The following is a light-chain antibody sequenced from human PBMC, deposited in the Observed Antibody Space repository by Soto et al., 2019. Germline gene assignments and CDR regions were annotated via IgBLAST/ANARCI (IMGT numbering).Light chain of an antibody. V-gene: IGLV1-47*01. CDR2: RNN. Sequence: QSVLTQPPSASGTPGQRVTISCSGSSSNIGSNYVYWYQQLPGTAPKLLIYRNNQRPSGVPDRFPGSKSGTSASLAISGLRSEDEADYYCGAWDDSLSVVVFGGGTELTVL. CDR1: SSNIGSNY. J-gene: IGLJ2*01. CDR3: GAWDDSLSVVV.